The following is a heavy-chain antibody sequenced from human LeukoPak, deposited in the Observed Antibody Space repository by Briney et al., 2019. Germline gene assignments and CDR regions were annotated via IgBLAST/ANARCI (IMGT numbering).Heavy chain of an antibody. J-gene: IGHJ6*03. D-gene: IGHD6-19*01. V-gene: IGHV3-11*01. CDR1: GFTFSDYY. CDR2: ISSSGSTI. CDR3: AKGGIAVASTSYYYYMDV. Sequence: PGGSLRLSCAASGFTFSDYYMSWIRQAPGKGLEWVSYISSSGSTIYYADSVKGRFTISRDNAKNSLYLQMNSLRAEDTAVYYCAKGGIAVASTSYYYYMDVWGKGTTVTISS.